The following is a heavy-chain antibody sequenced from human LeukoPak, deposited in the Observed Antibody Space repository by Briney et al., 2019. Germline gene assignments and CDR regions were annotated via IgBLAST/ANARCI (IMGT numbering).Heavy chain of an antibody. Sequence: ASVKVSCKASGYTFSGYYIFWVRRAPGQGLEWMGWINPNSGGTNYAQEVQGRVTMTRETSITTAYMELSRLRSDDMAVYSCALIRAHDCFDPWGQGTMVTVSS. J-gene: IGHJ5*02. CDR1: GYTFSGYY. V-gene: IGHV1-2*02. CDR2: INPNSGGT. CDR3: ALIRAHDCFDP. D-gene: IGHD2-21*01.